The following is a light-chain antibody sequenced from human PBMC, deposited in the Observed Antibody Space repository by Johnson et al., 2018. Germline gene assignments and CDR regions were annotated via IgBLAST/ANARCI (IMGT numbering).Light chain of an antibody. CDR3: GKWDSSLSAGNV. CDR1: SYNIGNNY. J-gene: IGLJ1*01. Sequence: QSVLTQPPSVSAAPGQKVTISCSGSSYNIGNNYVSWYQQLPGTAPKLLIYENNKRPSGIPDRFSGSKSGTSATLRITGLQTGDEADYYCGKWDSSLSAGNVFGTGTKVTVL. V-gene: IGLV1-51*02. CDR2: ENN.